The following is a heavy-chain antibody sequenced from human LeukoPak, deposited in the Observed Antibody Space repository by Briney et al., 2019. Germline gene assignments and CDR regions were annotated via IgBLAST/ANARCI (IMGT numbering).Heavy chain of an antibody. V-gene: IGHV4-4*07. CDR2: IYTSGTA. CDR1: GGPISNYY. J-gene: IGHJ6*03. D-gene: IGHD2-2*01. CDR3: AREYQLTYYYYYYMDV. Sequence: PSETLSLTCTVSGGPISNYYWSWIRQPAGKGLEWIRRIYTSGTADYNPSLKSRVTMSVDTSKNQFSLRLSSVTAADTAVYYCAREYQLTYYYYYYMDVWGKRTTVTVSS.